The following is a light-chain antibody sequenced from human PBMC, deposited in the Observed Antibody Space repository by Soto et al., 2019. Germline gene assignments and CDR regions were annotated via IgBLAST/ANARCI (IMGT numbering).Light chain of an antibody. Sequence: DIKMTQAPSSLSASVGDGVIITFRASQSFSRSLAWYQQRPGKAPKLLIYNASSLETGVPSRFSGSGSGTEFTLTISSLRPNDFATYYCQQYDTFTWTFGQGTKVDIK. CDR1: QSFSRS. V-gene: IGKV1-5*03. CDR3: QQYDTFTWT. J-gene: IGKJ1*01. CDR2: NAS.